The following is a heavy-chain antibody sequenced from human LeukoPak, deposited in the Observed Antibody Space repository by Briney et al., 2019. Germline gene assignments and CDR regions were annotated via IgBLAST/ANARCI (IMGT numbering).Heavy chain of an antibody. CDR3: ARLSFRGRYFDWLLPNGLDY. CDR1: GGSFSGYY. V-gene: IGHV4-34*01. J-gene: IGHJ4*02. CDR2: INHSGST. D-gene: IGHD3-9*01. Sequence: PSETLSLTCAVYGGSFSGYYWSWVPQPPGKGLEWIGEINHSGSTNYNPSLKSGVTISVDTSKNQFSLKLSSVTAADTAVYYCARLSFRGRYFDWLLPNGLDYWGQGTLVTVSS.